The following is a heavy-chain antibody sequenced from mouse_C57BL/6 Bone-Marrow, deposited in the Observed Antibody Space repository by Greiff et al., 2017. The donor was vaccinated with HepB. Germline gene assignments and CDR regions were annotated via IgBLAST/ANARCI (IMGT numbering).Heavy chain of an antibody. V-gene: IGHV7-3*01. CDR1: GFTFTDYY. CDR2: IRNKANGYTT. D-gene: IGHD1-1*01. Sequence: EVQGVESGGGLVQPGGSLSLSCAASGFTFTDYYMSWVRQPPGKALEWLGFIRNKANGYTTEYSASVKGRFTISRANSQSILYLQMNALRAEDSATYYCARIYGSSYFSYAMDYWGQGTSVTVSS. J-gene: IGHJ4*01. CDR3: ARIYGSSYFSYAMDY.